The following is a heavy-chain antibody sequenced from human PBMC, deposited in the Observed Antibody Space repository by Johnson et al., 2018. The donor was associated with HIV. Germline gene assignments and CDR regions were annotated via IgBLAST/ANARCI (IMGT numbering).Heavy chain of an antibody. CDR1: GFTFSNAW. D-gene: IGHD3-10*01. CDR3: ARDSGVPGNDAFDI. CDR2: ISYDGSNK. J-gene: IGHJ3*02. Sequence: QMLLVESGGGLVKPGGSLRLSCAASGFTFSNAWMSWVRQAPGKGLEWVAVISYDGSNKYYADSVKGRFTISRDNSKNTLYLQLRRLRSEDTAVYYCARDSGVPGNDAFDIWGQGTMVTVSS. V-gene: IGHV3-30-3*01.